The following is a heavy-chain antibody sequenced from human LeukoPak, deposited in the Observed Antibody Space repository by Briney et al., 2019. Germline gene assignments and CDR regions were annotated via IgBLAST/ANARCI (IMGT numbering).Heavy chain of an antibody. CDR1: RYTFTSYG. Sequence: ASVKVSCKASRYTFTSYGISWVRQAPGQGLERMGWISAYNGNTNYAQKLQGRVTMTTDTSTSTAYMELRSLRSDDTAVCYCARDCSGGSCYELTAYYFDYGGQGTLVTVSS. J-gene: IGHJ4*02. CDR2: ISAYNGNT. V-gene: IGHV1-18*01. D-gene: IGHD2-15*01. CDR3: ARDCSGGSCYELTAYYFDY.